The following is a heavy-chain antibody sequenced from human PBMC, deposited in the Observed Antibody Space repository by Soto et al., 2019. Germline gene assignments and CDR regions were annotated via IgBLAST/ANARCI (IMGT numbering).Heavy chain of an antibody. CDR3: ARGGDYAGPDDAFDS. J-gene: IGHJ3*02. Sequence: SVKVSCKASGGTFSSYTISWVRQAPGQGLEWMGRIIPILGIANYAQKFQGRVTITADKSTGTAYMELSSLRSEDTAAYYCARGGDYAGPDDAFDSWGQGTRVTVAS. CDR1: GGTFSSYT. V-gene: IGHV1-69*02. D-gene: IGHD4-17*01. CDR2: IIPILGIA.